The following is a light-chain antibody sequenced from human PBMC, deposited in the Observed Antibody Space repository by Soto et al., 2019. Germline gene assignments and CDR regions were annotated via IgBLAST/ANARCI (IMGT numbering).Light chain of an antibody. Sequence: QPVLTQPASVSGSPGQSITISCTGTSSDVGAYDYVSWYQQHPGEVPKLMIFDVSDRPSGVSNRFSGSKSGNTASLTISGLQAEDEADYYCSSFTTSTSYVFGTGTKVTVL. CDR1: SSDVGAYDY. V-gene: IGLV2-14*03. CDR3: SSFTTSTSYV. CDR2: DVS. J-gene: IGLJ1*01.